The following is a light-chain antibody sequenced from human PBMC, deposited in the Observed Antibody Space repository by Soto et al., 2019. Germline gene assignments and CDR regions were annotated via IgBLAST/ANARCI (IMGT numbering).Light chain of an antibody. Sequence: QSALTQPPSVSGSIGQSVTISCTGTGSDIGSYKRVSWYQQPPGTVPKLLIYEVNTRSSGVPDRFSGSKSGNTASLTISGLQAEDEADYYCSSYRGSSTLVFGGGTKLTVL. CDR3: SSYRGSSTLV. J-gene: IGLJ2*01. CDR1: GSDIGSYKR. V-gene: IGLV2-18*02. CDR2: EVN.